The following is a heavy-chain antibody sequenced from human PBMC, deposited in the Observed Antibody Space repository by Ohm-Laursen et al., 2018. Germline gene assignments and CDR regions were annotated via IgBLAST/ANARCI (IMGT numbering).Heavy chain of an antibody. CDR2: VNEDASEK. D-gene: IGHD6-6*01. Sequence: RLSCAASGLTFSTYWMFWVLQAPGKGLEWVASVNEDASEKYYVDSVKGRFTISRDNAKNSLYLQMNSLRADDTAVYYCARDSSRRAREGGMDVWGQGTMVSVSS. CDR3: ARDSSRRAREGGMDV. CDR1: GLTFSTYW. J-gene: IGHJ6*02. V-gene: IGHV3-7*01.